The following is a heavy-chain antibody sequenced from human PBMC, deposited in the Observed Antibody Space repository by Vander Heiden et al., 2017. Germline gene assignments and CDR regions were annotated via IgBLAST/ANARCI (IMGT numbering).Heavy chain of an antibody. V-gene: IGHV3-23*01. Sequence: EVQLLESGGGLVQPGGSLRLSCAASGFTVGSYAMSWVRQAPGKGLEWVSAIGGSGGSTYYADSVKGRFTISRDNSKNTLYLQMNSLRAEDTAVYYCAKVRYSSSWYYFDYWGQGTLVTVSS. J-gene: IGHJ4*02. CDR3: AKVRYSSSWYYFDY. D-gene: IGHD6-13*01. CDR2: IGGSGGST. CDR1: GFTVGSYA.